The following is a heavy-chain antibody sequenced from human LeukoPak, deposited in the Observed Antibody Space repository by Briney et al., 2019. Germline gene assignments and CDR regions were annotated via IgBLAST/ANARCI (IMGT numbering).Heavy chain of an antibody. J-gene: IGHJ5*01. CDR3: VKDGRLEFGDDS. D-gene: IGHD3-10*01. Sequence: PGGSLRLSCAASGFTFSSYSMNWVRQAPGKGLEWVSSISSSSSYIYYADSVKGRFTISRDNAKNSLYLQMNSLRAEDTAVYYCVKDGRLEFGDDSWGQGTLVTVSS. CDR1: GFTFSSYS. CDR2: ISSSSSYI. V-gene: IGHV3-21*01.